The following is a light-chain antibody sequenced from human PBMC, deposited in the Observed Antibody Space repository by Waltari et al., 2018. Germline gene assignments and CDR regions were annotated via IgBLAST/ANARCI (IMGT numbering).Light chain of an antibody. V-gene: IGLV2-11*01. CDR1: SSDVGSYYY. J-gene: IGLJ2*01. CDR2: DVN. Sequence: QSALTQPRSVSGSPGQSVTISCTGTSSDVGSYYYVCWYQQHPGKAPRLMIYDVNKRPSGVPDRFSGSKSGNTASLTISGLQAEDEADYYCCAYAGSAIFGGGTELTVL. CDR3: CAYAGSAI.